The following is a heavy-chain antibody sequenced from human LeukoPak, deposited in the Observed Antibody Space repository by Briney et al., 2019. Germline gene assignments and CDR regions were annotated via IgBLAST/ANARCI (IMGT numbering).Heavy chain of an antibody. Sequence: PSETLSLTCAVSGGSISSGGYYWRWIRQPPGKGLEWIGYIYYSGSTNYNPSLKSRVTISVDTSKNQFSLKLSSVTAADTAVYYCARGPGRFLEWLLPTPPSYGMDVWGQGTTVTVSS. CDR3: ARGPGRFLEWLLPTPPSYGMDV. J-gene: IGHJ6*02. D-gene: IGHD3-3*01. CDR2: IYYSGST. CDR1: GGSISSGGYY. V-gene: IGHV4-61*08.